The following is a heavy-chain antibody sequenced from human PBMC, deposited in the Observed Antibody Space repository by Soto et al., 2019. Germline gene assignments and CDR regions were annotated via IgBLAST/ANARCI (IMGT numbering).Heavy chain of an antibody. D-gene: IGHD6-13*01. CDR1: GYSFTSYW. V-gene: IGHV5-51*01. J-gene: IGHJ6*03. CDR3: ARQAVRDGSSSWNGQLDYYYYMDI. Sequence: GEPLKISCKGSGYSFTSYWIGWVRQMPGKGLEWMGIIYPGDSDTRYSPSFQGQVTISADKSISTAYLQWSSLKASDTAMYYCARQAVRDGSSSWNGQLDYYYYMDIWGKGTTVTVSS. CDR2: IYPGDSDT.